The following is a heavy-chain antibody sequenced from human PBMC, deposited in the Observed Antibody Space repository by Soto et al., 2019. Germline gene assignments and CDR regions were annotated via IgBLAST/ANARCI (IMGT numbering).Heavy chain of an antibody. D-gene: IGHD3-22*01. J-gene: IGHJ6*02. CDR1: GYSFTSYW. Sequence: GESLKISCKGSGYSFTSYWIGWVRQMPGKGLEWMGIIYPGDSDTRYSPSFQGQVTISADKSISTAYLELSSLRSEDTAVYYCARDPNDSSAYYHHYYYGMDVWGQGTTVTVSS. CDR3: ARDPNDSSAYYHHYYYGMDV. V-gene: IGHV5-51*01. CDR2: IYPGDSDT.